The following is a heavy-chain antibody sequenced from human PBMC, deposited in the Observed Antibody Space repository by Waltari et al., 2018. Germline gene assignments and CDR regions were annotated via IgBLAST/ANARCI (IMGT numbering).Heavy chain of an antibody. CDR2: IYYSGST. CDR1: GGSISSSSYS. D-gene: IGHD5-12*01. J-gene: IGHJ4*02. V-gene: IGHV4-39*01. Sequence: QLQLQESGPGLVKPSETLSLTCTVSGGSISSSSYSWGWIRQPPGKGLEWIGSIYYSGSTYYNPSLKSRVTISVDTSKNQFSLKLSSVTAADTAVYYCARLYLANPKSIDYWGQGTLVTVSS. CDR3: ARLYLANPKSIDY.